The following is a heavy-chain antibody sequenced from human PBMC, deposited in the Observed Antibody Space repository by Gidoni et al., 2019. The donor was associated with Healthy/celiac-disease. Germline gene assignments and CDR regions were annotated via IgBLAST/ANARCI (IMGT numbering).Heavy chain of an antibody. CDR3: ARCPGTYNWFDP. CDR1: GYIFTSYW. D-gene: IGHD1-7*01. Sequence: VQLVQSGAEVKKPGESLKISCKGSGYIFTSYWSGWVRQMPGKGLEWMGIIYPVDSDTRYRPSFQGQVTISADKSSSTADLQWSSLKASDTAMYYCARCPGTYNWFDPWGQGTLVTVSS. J-gene: IGHJ5*02. CDR2: IYPVDSDT. V-gene: IGHV5-51*01.